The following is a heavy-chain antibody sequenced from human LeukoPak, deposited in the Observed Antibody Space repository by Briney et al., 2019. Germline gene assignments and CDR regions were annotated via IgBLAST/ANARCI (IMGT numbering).Heavy chain of an antibody. D-gene: IGHD2-2*01. J-gene: IGHJ4*02. CDR3: ARDRGGLVPAIDY. CDR2: IYTSGST. V-gene: IGHV4-4*07. CDR1: GGSISSYY. Sequence: PSETLSLTCSVSGGSISSYYWSWIRQPAGKGLEYIGRIYTSGSTNYNPSLKSRVTMSVDTSKNQFSLRLSSVTAADTAVYYCARDRGGLVPAIDYWGRGTLITVSS.